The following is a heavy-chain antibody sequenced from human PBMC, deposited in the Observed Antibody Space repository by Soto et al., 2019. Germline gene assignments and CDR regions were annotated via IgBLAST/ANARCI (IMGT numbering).Heavy chain of an antibody. CDR2: IYYSGGT. CDR1: GGSISSSSYY. D-gene: IGHD6-19*01. J-gene: IGHJ5*02. Sequence: QLQLQESGPGLVKPSETLSLTCTVSGGSISSSSYYWGWIRQPPGKGLEGIGSIYYSGGTYYNPSLKRRGPLSVATSTNQFSLTLSSVTAADTAVYYCASTRAVWFDPGGQGTLVTVSS. CDR3: ASTRAVWFDP. V-gene: IGHV4-39*01.